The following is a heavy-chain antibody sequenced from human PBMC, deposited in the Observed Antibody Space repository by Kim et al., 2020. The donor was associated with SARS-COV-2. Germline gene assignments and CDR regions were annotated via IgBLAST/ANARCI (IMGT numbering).Heavy chain of an antibody. CDR3: ARQVNAGFNYFDY. V-gene: IGHV3-7*03. J-gene: IGHJ4*02. Sequence: YVESVKGRFTISRDNAKNSLYLQMNGLRAEDTAVYYCARQVNAGFNYFDYWGQGTLVTVSS. D-gene: IGHD2-2*01.